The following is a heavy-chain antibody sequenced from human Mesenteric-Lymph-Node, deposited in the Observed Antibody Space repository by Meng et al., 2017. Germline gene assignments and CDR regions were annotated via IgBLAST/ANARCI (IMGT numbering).Heavy chain of an antibody. Sequence: QLRWQESGPGLVKPSETLSRTCTVSGGSTTSTSYYWDWIRQSPAKGLEWIGTIGYSGTIVYNPSLSSRVTMTLDTSKNQFSLKLSSVTAPDTAVYYCARRVHDGSGHHYFDYWGQGTLVTVSS. V-gene: IGHV4-39*01. CDR2: IGYSGTI. J-gene: IGHJ4*02. D-gene: IGHD3-22*01. CDR3: ARRVHDGSGHHYFDY. CDR1: GGSTTSTSYY.